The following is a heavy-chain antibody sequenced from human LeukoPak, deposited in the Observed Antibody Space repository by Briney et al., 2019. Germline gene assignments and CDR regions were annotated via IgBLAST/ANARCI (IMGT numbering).Heavy chain of an antibody. CDR2: ISSSSSTI. Sequence: GGSLRLSCAASGFTFSSYSMNWVRQAPGKGLEWVSYISSSSSTIYYADSVKGRFTISRDNAKNSLYLQMNSLRAEDTAVYYCARPGGVGNYYYYMDVWGKGTTVTVSS. CDR1: GFTFSSYS. V-gene: IGHV3-48*01. D-gene: IGHD1-26*01. J-gene: IGHJ6*03. CDR3: ARPGGVGNYYYYMDV.